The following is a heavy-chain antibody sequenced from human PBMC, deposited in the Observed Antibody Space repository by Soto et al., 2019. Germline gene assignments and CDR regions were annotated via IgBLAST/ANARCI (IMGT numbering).Heavy chain of an antibody. V-gene: IGHV1-8*01. CDR2: MNPNSGNT. CDR3: ARGPLGVEKYYDFWSGPGGWFDP. J-gene: IGHJ5*02. Sequence: QVQLVQSGAEVKKPGASVKVSCKASGYTFTSYDINWVRQATGQGLEWMGWMNPNSGNTGYAQKFQGRVTRTRNTSISTAYMELSSLRSEDTAVYYCARGPLGVEKYYDFWSGPGGWFDPWGQGTLVTVSS. CDR1: GYTFTSYD. D-gene: IGHD3-3*01.